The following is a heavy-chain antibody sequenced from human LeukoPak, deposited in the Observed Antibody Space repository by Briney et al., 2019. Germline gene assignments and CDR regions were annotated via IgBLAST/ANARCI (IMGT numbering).Heavy chain of an antibody. Sequence: GGSLRLSCAASGFTFSSYWMTWVRQAPRKGLEWVSNINGDGSIENYVHSVRGRFSIFRDNAKDALYLQMNSLRVDDTAIYYCARDPIVGDTGGGDYWGQGTLVTVSS. D-gene: IGHD1-26*01. CDR3: ARDPIVGDTGGGDY. CDR2: INGDGSIE. J-gene: IGHJ4*02. CDR1: GFTFSSYW. V-gene: IGHV3-7*01.